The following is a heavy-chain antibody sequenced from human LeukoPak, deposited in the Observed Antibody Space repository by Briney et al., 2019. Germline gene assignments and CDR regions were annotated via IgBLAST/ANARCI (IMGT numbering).Heavy chain of an antibody. Sequence: SQTLSLTCAISGDSVSSNSAAWNWIRQSPSRGLEWLGRTYYRSKWYNDYAVSVKSRITINPDTSENQFSLQLNSVTPEDTAVYYCARAPLKYYYDSSGYPLADAFDIWGQGTMVTVSS. CDR1: GDSVSSNSAA. D-gene: IGHD3-22*01. J-gene: IGHJ3*02. CDR3: ARAPLKYYYDSSGYPLADAFDI. V-gene: IGHV6-1*01. CDR2: TYYRSKWYN.